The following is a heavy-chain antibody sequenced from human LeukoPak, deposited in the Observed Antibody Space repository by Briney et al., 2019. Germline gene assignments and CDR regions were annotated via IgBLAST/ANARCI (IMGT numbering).Heavy chain of an antibody. V-gene: IGHV4-30-2*01. CDR3: ARESGYSAFDI. D-gene: IGHD2-15*01. CDR2: IYHSGST. CDR1: GGSIGSGGHG. Sequence: SLSLTWTVDGGSIGSGGHGWGWIRERRGRGLEWIGNIYHSGSTYYNPSLKSRVTISVDRSKNQFSLRLQSVTAADTAVYYCARESGYSAFDIWGQGTMVTVSS. J-gene: IGHJ3*02.